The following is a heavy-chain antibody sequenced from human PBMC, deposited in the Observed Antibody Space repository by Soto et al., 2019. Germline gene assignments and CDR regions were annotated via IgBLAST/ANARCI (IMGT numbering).Heavy chain of an antibody. V-gene: IGHV4-59*01. CDR1: GGSISNYY. D-gene: IGHD2-21*02. CDR2: IFYSGST. CDR3: AKDRMRVAFNGGNSQYFQH. J-gene: IGHJ1*01. Sequence: SETLSLTCTVSGGSISNYYWSWIRQPPGRGLEWIGHIFYSGSTNYNPALKSRVTISVDTSKSQFSLKLSSVTAADTAVYYCAKDRMRVAFNGGNSQYFQHWGQGTLVTVSS.